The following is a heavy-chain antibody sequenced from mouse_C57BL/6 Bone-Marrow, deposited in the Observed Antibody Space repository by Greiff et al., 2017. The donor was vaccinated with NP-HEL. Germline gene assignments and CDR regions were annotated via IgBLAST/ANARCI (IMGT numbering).Heavy chain of an antibody. CDR2: IDPSDSYT. J-gene: IGHJ3*01. Sequence: QVQLQQPGAELVKPGASVKLSCKASGYTFTTYWMQWVKQRPGQGLEWIGEIDPSDSYTNYNQKFKGKASLTVDTSSSTANMQLSSLTSEDSAVYYCARKAYYDRSYEFAYWGQGTLVTVSA. CDR3: ARKAYYDRSYEFAY. D-gene: IGHD1-1*01. CDR1: GYTFTTYW. V-gene: IGHV1-50*01.